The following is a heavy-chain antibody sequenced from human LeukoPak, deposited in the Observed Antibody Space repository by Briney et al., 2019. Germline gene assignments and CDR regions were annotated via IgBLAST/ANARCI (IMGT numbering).Heavy chain of an antibody. D-gene: IGHD4-23*01. Sequence: PGGSLRLSCAASGFTFSSYAMGWVRQAPGEGLEWVSAISGSGGSTYYADSVKGRFTISRDNSKNTLYLQMNSLRAEDTAVYYCAKGSSAVVQYFDYWGQGTLVTVSS. CDR2: ISGSGGST. CDR1: GFTFSSYA. V-gene: IGHV3-23*01. J-gene: IGHJ4*02. CDR3: AKGSSAVVQYFDY.